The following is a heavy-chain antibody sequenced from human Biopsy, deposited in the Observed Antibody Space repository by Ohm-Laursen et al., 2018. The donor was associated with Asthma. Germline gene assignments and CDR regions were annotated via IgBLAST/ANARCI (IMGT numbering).Heavy chain of an antibody. V-gene: IGHV1-18*01. D-gene: IGHD3-16*01. J-gene: IGHJ6*02. CDR3: ARAGDFSPYYGKGL. Sequence: GASVKVSCKTSGYTFNSAGITWVRQAPGQGLEWMGWISVYNGNTKVAQKLQDRVTMITDASTSTAYMELRSLRSDDTAVYFCARAGDFSPYYGKGLRGQGTTVTVS. CDR1: GYTFNSAG. CDR2: ISVYNGNT.